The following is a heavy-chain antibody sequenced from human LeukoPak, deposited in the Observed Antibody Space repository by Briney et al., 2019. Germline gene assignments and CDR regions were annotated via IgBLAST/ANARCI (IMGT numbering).Heavy chain of an antibody. D-gene: IGHD3-10*01. CDR2: IYYSGST. Sequence: SETLSLTCTVSGGSISSYYWSWIRQPPGKGLEWIGYIYYSGSTNYNPSLMSRVTISVDTSKNQFSLKLSSVTAADTAVYYCARVRFGGDAFDIWGQGTMVTVSS. V-gene: IGHV4-59*01. CDR1: GGSISSYY. J-gene: IGHJ3*02. CDR3: ARVRFGGDAFDI.